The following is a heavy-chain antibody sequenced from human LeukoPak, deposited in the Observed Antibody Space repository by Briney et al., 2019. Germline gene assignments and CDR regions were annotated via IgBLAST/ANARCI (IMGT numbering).Heavy chain of an antibody. Sequence: GESLKISCVASGFTFNNYAMTWVRQAPGKGLEWASLISSNGRTTHYAGSVKGRFTISRDNSKNTVYLQINSLRADDTAVYYCAKDLYYIDGDYWGQGTLVTVSS. CDR1: GFTFNNYA. V-gene: IGHV3-23*01. J-gene: IGHJ4*02. CDR2: ISSNGRTT. D-gene: IGHD3-10*01. CDR3: AKDLYYIDGDY.